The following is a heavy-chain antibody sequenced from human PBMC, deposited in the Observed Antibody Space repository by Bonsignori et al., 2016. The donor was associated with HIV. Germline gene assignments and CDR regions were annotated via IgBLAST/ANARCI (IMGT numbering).Heavy chain of an antibody. Sequence: WIRQPPGKGLEWVAVIWNDGGNQHYADSVKGRFTISRDNSKDTVYLQIQDLRVEDTAVYFCAQDVRPEPEKYIGSWGQGTLVTVSS. D-gene: IGHD1-14*01. CDR2: IWNDGGNQ. CDR3: AQDVRPEPEKYIGS. V-gene: IGHV3-33*06. J-gene: IGHJ4*02.